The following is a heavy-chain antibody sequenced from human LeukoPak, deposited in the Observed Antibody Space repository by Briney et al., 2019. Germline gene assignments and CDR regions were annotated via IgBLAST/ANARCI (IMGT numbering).Heavy chain of an antibody. CDR3: AKSLFTSATGTGRAFHI. Sequence: GGSLRLSCAASEFTFSKFPMGWVRQAPGRGLEWVSAISASGDVTFHADSVRSRFTISRDNSKSTLFLQMNDLRVEDTAKFYCAKSLFTSATGTGRAFHIWGQGTMVSVSS. D-gene: IGHD1-1*01. CDR2: ISASGDVT. CDR1: EFTFSKFP. V-gene: IGHV3-23*01. J-gene: IGHJ3*02.